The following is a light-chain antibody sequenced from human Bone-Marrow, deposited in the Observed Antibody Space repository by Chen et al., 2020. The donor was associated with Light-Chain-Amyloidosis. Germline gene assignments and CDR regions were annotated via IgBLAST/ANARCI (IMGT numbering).Light chain of an antibody. J-gene: IGKJ2*02. V-gene: IGKV3-20*01. CDR1: QSVSSTY. CDR2: GAS. CDR3: HLYGRSPPCT. Sequence: EIVLTQSPGTLSLSPGERATLSCRASQSVSSTYLAWYQQKPGQGPRLLIYGASTRATGIPDRFSGSGSGTDFTLTISRLEPEEFAVYYCHLYGRSPPCTFGQGTKLEIQ.